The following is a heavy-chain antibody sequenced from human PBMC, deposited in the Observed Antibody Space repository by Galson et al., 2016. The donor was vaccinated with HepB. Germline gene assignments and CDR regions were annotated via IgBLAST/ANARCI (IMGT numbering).Heavy chain of an antibody. CDR1: GFTFSASV. V-gene: IGHV3-30*18. Sequence: SLRLSCAASGFTFSASVMHWVRQAPGKGLEWVAVTSYDGSNKYYADSVKGRFTISRDNSKNTLYLQMNSLRAEDSAVYYCAEDITDLVVLIAAQHWGKGTLVTVSS. CDR2: TSYDGSNK. J-gene: IGHJ4*01. D-gene: IGHD2-15*01. CDR3: AEDITDLVVLIAAQH.